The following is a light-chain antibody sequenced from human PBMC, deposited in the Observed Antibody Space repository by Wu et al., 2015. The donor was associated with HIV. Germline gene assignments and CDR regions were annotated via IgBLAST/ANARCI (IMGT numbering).Light chain of an antibody. J-gene: IGKJ4*01. CDR2: DGS. V-gene: IGKV3-11*01. Sequence: EIVLTQSPDVLSQSPGERATLSCRASQSVGTYLAWYQQKPGQVPSLLIYDGSKRATGIPARFSGSGSGTDFTLTINSLETEDFALYFCQQRGTWPLTFGGGTKLENK. CDR1: QSVGTY. CDR3: QQRGTWPLT.